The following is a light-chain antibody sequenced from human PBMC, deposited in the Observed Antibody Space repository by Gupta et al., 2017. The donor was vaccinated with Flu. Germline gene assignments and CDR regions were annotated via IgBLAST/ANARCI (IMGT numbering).Light chain of an antibody. Sequence: QSLLTQPPSAHGAPGQRATLACTGTPSNIGAGYDVHGYQQFPGSAPKLLFFDSNSRPSGVPDRFSGSKFGTSASLAITGLQAEDEADYYCQSYDIKLKGPILGGGTKLTVL. CDR1: PSNIGAGYD. V-gene: IGLV1-40*01. CDR3: QSYDIKLKGPI. J-gene: IGLJ2*01. CDR2: DSN.